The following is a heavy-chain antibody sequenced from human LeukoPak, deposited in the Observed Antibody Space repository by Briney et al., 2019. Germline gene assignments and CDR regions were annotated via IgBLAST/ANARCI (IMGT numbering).Heavy chain of an antibody. J-gene: IGHJ4*02. CDR1: GFTFSSYG. V-gene: IGHV3-30*02. Sequence: PGGSLRLSCAASGFTFSSYGMHWVRQAPGKGLEGVAFLRYDGSSKYYADSVEGRFTISRDNSKSTLYLQMNSLRAEVTAVYYCAKDRGSAFDYWGQGTLVTVSS. D-gene: IGHD1-26*01. CDR3: AKDRGSAFDY. CDR2: LRYDGSSK.